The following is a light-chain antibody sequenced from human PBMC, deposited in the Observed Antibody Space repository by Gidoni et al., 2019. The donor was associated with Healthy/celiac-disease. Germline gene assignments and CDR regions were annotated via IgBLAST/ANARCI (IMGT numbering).Light chain of an antibody. Sequence: QSVLTPPHSVSGAAGQMVTISCTGSSTNIGAGYDVHWYQQLPGTAPKLLIYGNSNRPSGVPDRFSGSKSGTSASLAITGLQAEDGADYYCQSYDSSLSGVVFGGGTKLTVL. CDR2: GNS. CDR3: QSYDSSLSGVV. CDR1: STNIGAGYD. V-gene: IGLV1-40*01. J-gene: IGLJ2*01.